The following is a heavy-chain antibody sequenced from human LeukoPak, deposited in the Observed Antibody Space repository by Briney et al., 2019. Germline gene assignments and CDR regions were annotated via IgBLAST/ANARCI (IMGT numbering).Heavy chain of an antibody. J-gene: IGHJ6*03. CDR2: MNPNSGNT. D-gene: IGHD4-17*01. V-gene: IGHV1-8*03. Sequence: ASVKVSCKASGYTFTSYDINWVRQATGQGLEWMGWMNPNSGNTGYAQKFQGRVTITRNTSISTAYMELSSLRSEDTAVYYCASQTVTTLYYYYYMDVWGKGTTVTVSS. CDR1: GYTFTSYD. CDR3: ASQTVTTLYYYYYMDV.